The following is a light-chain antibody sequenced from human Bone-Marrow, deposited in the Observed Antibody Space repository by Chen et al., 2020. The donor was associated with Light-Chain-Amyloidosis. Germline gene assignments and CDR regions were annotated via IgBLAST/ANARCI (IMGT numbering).Light chain of an antibody. V-gene: IGLV3-21*02. J-gene: IGLJ3*02. CDR1: NIGTTG. Sequence: SYVLTQPSSASVAPGQTATIACGGNNIGTTGVHWYQKTPGQAPLLVVYDDSDRPSGIPERLSGSNSGNTATLTISRVEAGDEADYYFQVWDRSSDRPVFGGGTKLTVL. CDR2: DDS. CDR3: QVWDRSSDRPV.